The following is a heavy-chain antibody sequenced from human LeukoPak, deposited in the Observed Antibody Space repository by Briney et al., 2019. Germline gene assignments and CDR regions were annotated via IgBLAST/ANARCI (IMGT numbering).Heavy chain of an antibody. CDR2: ISSNGGGT. Sequence: GGSLRLSCAASGFSFSNYAMHWVRQAPGKGLEYVSAISSNGGGTYYANSVKGRFTISRDNSKNTLYLQMGSLRAEDMAVYYCARVRVGATLFAAFDIWGQGTMVTVSS. D-gene: IGHD1-26*01. CDR3: ARVRVGATLFAAFDI. V-gene: IGHV3-64*01. J-gene: IGHJ3*02. CDR1: GFSFSNYA.